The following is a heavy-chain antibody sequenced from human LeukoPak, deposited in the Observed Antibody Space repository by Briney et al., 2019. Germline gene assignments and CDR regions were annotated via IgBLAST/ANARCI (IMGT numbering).Heavy chain of an antibody. D-gene: IGHD1-1*01. CDR3: VRGHNSAFDI. J-gene: IGHJ3*02. CDR2: TFCTSKCYN. V-gene: IGHV6-1*01. Sequence: SQTLSLTCAISGDSLFSNGVAWNWIRQSPLRGLEWLGRTFCTSKCYNEYAVYVRSRVTINPDTSKNQFSLQLSSLTPEDSAIYYCVRGHNSAFDIWGQGTMVTVSS. CDR1: GDSLFSNGVA.